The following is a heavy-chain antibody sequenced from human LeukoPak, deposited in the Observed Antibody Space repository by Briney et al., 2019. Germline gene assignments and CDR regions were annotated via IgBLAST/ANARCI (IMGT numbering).Heavy chain of an antibody. V-gene: IGHV3-21*01. Sequence: GGSLRLSCAASGFTFSSYSMNWVRQAPGKGLEWVSSISSSSSYIYYADSVKGRFTISRDNAKNSLYLQINSLRAEDTAVYYCAREGQLLLAFDIWGQGTMVTVSS. J-gene: IGHJ3*02. D-gene: IGHD6-6*01. CDR1: GFTFSSYS. CDR3: AREGQLLLAFDI. CDR2: ISSSSSYI.